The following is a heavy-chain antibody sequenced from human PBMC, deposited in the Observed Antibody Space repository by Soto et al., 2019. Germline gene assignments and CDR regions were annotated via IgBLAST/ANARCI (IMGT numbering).Heavy chain of an antibody. D-gene: IGHD3-16*01. CDR3: ARDLGGPDY. CDR2: LSSDGFGA. Sequence: GGSLRLSSAASGFSLSPYWMHWVRQFPGRGLEWVARLSSDGFGAAYADSVKGRFFISRDIARNTLSLQMNSLRADDTAVYYCARDLGGPDYWGRGTSVTVSS. CDR1: GFSLSPYW. J-gene: IGHJ4*02. V-gene: IGHV3-74*03.